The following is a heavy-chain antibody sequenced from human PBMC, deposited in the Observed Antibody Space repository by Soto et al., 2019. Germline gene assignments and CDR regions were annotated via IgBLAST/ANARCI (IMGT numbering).Heavy chain of an antibody. J-gene: IGHJ3*02. V-gene: IGHV1-69*02. CDR2: IIPILGIA. D-gene: IGHD6-19*01. Sequence: SVKVSCKASGGTFSSYTISWVRQAPGQGLEWMGRIIPILGIANYAQKFQGRVTITADKSTSTAYMELSSLRSEDTAVYYCATGSSGGDAFDIWGQGTMVNVSS. CDR1: GGTFSSYT. CDR3: ATGSSGGDAFDI.